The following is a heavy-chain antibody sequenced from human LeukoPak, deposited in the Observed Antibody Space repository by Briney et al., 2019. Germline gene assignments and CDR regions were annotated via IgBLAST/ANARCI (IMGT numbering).Heavy chain of an antibody. CDR2: VNEDGSEQ. V-gene: IGHV3-7*01. CDR3: ARGRGWIDP. CDR1: GFTFTNNW. Sequence: PGGSLRLSCAAPGFTFTNNWMTWFRQAPGKGLEWVANVNEDGSEQNYLDSVKGRFTISRDNAKNSVYLQMNNLRVEETAVYYCARGRGWIDPWGQGTLVTVSS. J-gene: IGHJ5*02. D-gene: IGHD5-24*01.